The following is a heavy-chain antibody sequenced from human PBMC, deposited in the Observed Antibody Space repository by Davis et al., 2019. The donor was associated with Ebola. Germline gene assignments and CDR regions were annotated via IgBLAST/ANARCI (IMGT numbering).Heavy chain of an antibody. V-gene: IGHV3-33*01. CDR1: GFTFSSYG. CDR2: IWYDGSNK. CDR3: ARGGVVVVPAAMRSLYYGMDV. J-gene: IGHJ6*02. D-gene: IGHD2-2*01. Sequence: PGGSLRLSCAASGFTFSSYGMHWVRQAPGKGLEWVAVIWYDGSNKYYADSVKGRFTISRDNSKNTLYLQMNSLRAEDTAVYYCARGGVVVVPAAMRSLYYGMDVWGQGTTVTVSS.